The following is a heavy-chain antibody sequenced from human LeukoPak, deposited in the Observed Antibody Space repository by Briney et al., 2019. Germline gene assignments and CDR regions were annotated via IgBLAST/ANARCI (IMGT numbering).Heavy chain of an antibody. D-gene: IGHD1-1*01. J-gene: IGHJ5*02. V-gene: IGHV3-21*01. CDR3: ARDSRGNGFDP. CDR2: ISSTSSYI. CDR1: GFTFSIYT. Sequence: GGSLRLSCAPSGFTFSIYTMNWVRQAPEKGLEWVSSISSTSSYIYYADSVKGRFTISRDNANNSLYLQMNSLRAEDTAVYYCARDSRGNGFDPWGQGTLVTVSS.